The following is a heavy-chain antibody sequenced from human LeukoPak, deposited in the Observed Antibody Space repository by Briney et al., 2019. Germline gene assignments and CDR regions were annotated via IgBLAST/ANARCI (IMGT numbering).Heavy chain of an antibody. V-gene: IGHV3-9*01. D-gene: IGHD3-10*01. J-gene: IGHJ4*02. Sequence: GRSLRLSCAASGFTFDDSAMHWVRQNPEKGLEWVSGTSWNSDNIAYVDSVKGRFTISRDNRKNSLYLQMDSLRPEDTALYYCVKDGGSYGSGSNPFSHWGQGTLVIVS. CDR3: VKDGGSYGSGSNPFSH. CDR2: TSWNSDNI. CDR1: GFTFDDSA.